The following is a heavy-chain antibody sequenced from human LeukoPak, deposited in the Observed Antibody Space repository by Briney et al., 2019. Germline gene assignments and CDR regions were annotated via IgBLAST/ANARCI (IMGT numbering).Heavy chain of an antibody. CDR1: GFTLSSYW. J-gene: IGHJ4*02. D-gene: IGHD6-13*01. CDR2: KKYDGSEK. Sequence: GGSLRLSCAASGFTLSSYWVSWVRQAPGGGVEWVGNKKYDGSEKDYGDSVKGRFTVSRDNAKNSLYVQMNSLRAEDTAVYYCARDIAPAGLFFDYWGQGTLVTVSS. CDR3: ARDIAPAGLFFDY. V-gene: IGHV3-7*01.